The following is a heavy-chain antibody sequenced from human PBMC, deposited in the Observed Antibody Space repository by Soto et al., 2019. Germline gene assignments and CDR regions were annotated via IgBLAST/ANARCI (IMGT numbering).Heavy chain of an antibody. J-gene: IGHJ4*02. Sequence: QVQLVESGGGLVKPGGSLRLSCADSGFTFSDYYMSWIRQAPGKGLEWVSYISRSGSTIYYADSVKGRFTISRDNAKNSLYLQMNSVRAEDTAVYYCVRKPYSSSWSDYWGQGTLVTVSS. CDR2: ISRSGSTI. V-gene: IGHV3-11*01. CDR3: VRKPYSSSWSDY. CDR1: GFTFSDYY. D-gene: IGHD6-13*01.